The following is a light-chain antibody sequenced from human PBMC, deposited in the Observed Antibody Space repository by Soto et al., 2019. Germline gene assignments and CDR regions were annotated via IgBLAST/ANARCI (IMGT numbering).Light chain of an antibody. CDR2: DVN. CDR3: TSYASGSSHVV. J-gene: IGLJ2*01. CDR1: SSDIGGYDY. Sequence: QSALTQPASVSGSPGQSITLSCTGTSSDIGGYDYVSWYQRHPGKAPKLIIYDVNNRPSGVSNRFSGSKSGNTASLTISGLQAEDEADYYCTSYASGSSHVVFGGETNFTVL. V-gene: IGLV2-14*01.